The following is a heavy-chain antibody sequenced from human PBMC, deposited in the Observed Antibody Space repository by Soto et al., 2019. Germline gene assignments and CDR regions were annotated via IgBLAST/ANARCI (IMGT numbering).Heavy chain of an antibody. V-gene: IGHV3-23*01. CDR2: ISGNSGTT. CDR1: GFNFSNYA. Sequence: EVQLLESGGDFKQPGGSLRLSCEGSGFNFSNYALNWVRQAPGKRLEWVSVISGNSGTTYYAASVKGRFTISRDNSKKTLYLQMNSLRADGTAVYYCAKGRGITVFGVITPFDSWGQGTLVTVSP. J-gene: IGHJ4*02. D-gene: IGHD3-3*01. CDR3: AKGRGITVFGVITPFDS.